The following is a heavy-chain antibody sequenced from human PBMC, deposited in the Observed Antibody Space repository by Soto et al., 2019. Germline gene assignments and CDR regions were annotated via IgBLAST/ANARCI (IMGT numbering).Heavy chain of an antibody. D-gene: IGHD3-16*02. J-gene: IGHJ6*02. CDR3: ARVSFPYYGMDV. CDR2: IIPIFGTA. Sequence: ASVKVSCKASGSTFSNYAIIWVRPAPGQGLEWMGGIIPIFGTANYAQKFQGRVTITADESTSTAYMELSSLRSEDTAVYYCARVSFPYYGMDVWGQGTTVTVSS. CDR1: GSTFSNYA. V-gene: IGHV1-69*13.